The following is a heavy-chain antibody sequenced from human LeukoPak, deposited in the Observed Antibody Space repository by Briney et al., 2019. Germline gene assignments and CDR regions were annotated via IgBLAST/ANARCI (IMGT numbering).Heavy chain of an antibody. J-gene: IGHJ4*02. V-gene: IGHV1-18*04. CDR1: NDTFIRNG. D-gene: IGHD1-26*01. CDR2: INVYRGKT. Sequence: GASMKVSCRASNDTFIRNGTSWVRHAPGQGLEWVGRINVYRGKTNYAQKLQDRVTLTIDTSTATAYMELRSLRSDDTAVYYCATMAGATRITKIPHYFAYWGQGTLVTVSS. CDR3: ATMAGATRITKIPHYFAY.